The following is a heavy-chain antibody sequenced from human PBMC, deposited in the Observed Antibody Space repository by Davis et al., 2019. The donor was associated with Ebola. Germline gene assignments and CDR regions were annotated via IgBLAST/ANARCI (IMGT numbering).Heavy chain of an antibody. V-gene: IGHV1-18*01. D-gene: IGHD5-18*01. Sequence: ASVKVSCKASGYTFTSYGISWVRQAPGQGLEWMGWISAYNGNTNYAQKFQGRVTITRDTSASTAYMELRSLRSDDTAVYYCARDGYFYAADYWGQGTLVTVSS. CDR1: GYTFTSYG. CDR2: ISAYNGNT. J-gene: IGHJ4*02. CDR3: ARDGYFYAADY.